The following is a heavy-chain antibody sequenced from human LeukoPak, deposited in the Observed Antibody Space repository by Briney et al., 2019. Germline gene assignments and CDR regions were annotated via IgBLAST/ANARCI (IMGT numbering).Heavy chain of an antibody. V-gene: IGHV3-7*03. CDR1: GFTFSSYW. J-gene: IGHJ4*02. CDR3: ATVWFGELPFGY. Sequence: GGSLRLSCAASGFTFSSYWMSWVRQAPGKGLEWVANIKQDGNEKYYGDSVKGRSTVSRDNAKNSLYLQVNSLRVEGSAVYYCATVWFGELPFGYWGQGTLVTVSS. CDR2: IKQDGNEK. D-gene: IGHD3-10*01.